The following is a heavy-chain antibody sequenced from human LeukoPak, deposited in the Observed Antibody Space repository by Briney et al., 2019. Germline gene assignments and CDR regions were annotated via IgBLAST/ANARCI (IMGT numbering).Heavy chain of an antibody. CDR2: IFRIGST. V-gene: IGHV4-38-2*02. Sequence: PSETLSLTCTVSGFSITTDYNWAWIRPPPGEGLGGIGTIFRIGSTYYNPSLKSRVTISVDTSKNQFSLKLSSVTAADTALYYCARVIDVAAAGYFDSWGQGTQVTVSS. CDR1: GFSITTDYN. J-gene: IGHJ4*02. CDR3: ARVIDVAAAGYFDS. D-gene: IGHD6-13*01.